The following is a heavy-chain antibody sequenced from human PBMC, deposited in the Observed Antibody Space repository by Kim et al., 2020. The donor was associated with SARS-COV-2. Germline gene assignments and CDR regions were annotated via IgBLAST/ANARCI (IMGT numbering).Heavy chain of an antibody. Sequence: GGSLRLSCKTSGFTFSDYAMHWVRQRPEKGLEWVSGISRDSGNIEYADYVRGRFSISRDNAKNSLYLQMNSLRLEDTGLYYCAKDVGPGAGAIGYWGQG. J-gene: IGHJ4*02. D-gene: IGHD2-21*01. CDR3: AKDVGPGAGAIGY. V-gene: IGHV3-9*01. CDR2: ISRDSGNI. CDR1: GFTFSDYA.